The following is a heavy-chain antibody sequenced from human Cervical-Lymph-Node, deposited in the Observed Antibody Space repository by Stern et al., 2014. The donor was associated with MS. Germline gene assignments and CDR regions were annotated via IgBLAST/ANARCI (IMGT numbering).Heavy chain of an antibody. J-gene: IGHJ1*01. V-gene: IGHV4-31*03. CDR2: PYYTESI. D-gene: IGHD2/OR15-2a*01. Sequence: VQLVESGPGLVKPSQTLSLTCTVSGAPINSGGYYWSWIRQPPGKGLEWIGSPYYTESIYYNPSLKSRVTISKDTSKNQFSLKLNSVTAADSAVYYCASTSQEYFHHWGQGTLVTVSS. CDR3: ASTSQEYFHH. CDR1: GAPINSGGYY.